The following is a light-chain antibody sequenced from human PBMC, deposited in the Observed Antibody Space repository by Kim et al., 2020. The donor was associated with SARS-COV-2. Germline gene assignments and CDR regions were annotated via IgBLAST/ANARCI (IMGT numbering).Light chain of an antibody. V-gene: IGLV3-1*01. Sequence: SYELTQPPSVSVSPGQTASITCSGGDLGNKYVGWYQVKPAQSPVQVIYHDTKRPSGIPERFSGSNSGNTATLTFCGTRAMDEADYYCQAWDSSTYVFGTGTKVTVL. CDR3: QAWDSSTYV. CDR1: DLGNKY. J-gene: IGLJ1*01. CDR2: HDT.